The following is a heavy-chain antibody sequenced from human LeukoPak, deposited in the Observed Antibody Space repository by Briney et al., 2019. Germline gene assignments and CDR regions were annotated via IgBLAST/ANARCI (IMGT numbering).Heavy chain of an antibody. Sequence: GGSLRLSCAASGFTFSSYAMSWVRQAPGKGLEWVSAISGSGGSTYYADSVKGRFTISRDNSKNTLYLQMNSLRAEDTAVYYCAKGYDSSGFLRGYDAFDIWGQGTMVTVSS. J-gene: IGHJ3*02. CDR2: ISGSGGST. V-gene: IGHV3-23*01. CDR1: GFTFSSYA. D-gene: IGHD3-22*01. CDR3: AKGYDSSGFLRGYDAFDI.